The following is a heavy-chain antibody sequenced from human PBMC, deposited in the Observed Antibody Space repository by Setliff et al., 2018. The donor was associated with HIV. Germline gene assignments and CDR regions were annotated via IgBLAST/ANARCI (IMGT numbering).Heavy chain of an antibody. J-gene: IGHJ4*02. V-gene: IGHV3-66*01. CDR1: GFTFSSYE. Sequence: QPGGSLRLSCAASGFTFSSYEMNWVRQAPGKGLEWVSVIYSGGNTYNADSVKGRFTIYRDTDKNTVYLQISALRGVDTAVYYCARDPGSTAYYARFDYWGQGTPVTFCS. CDR3: ARDPGSTAYYARFDY. CDR2: IYSGGNT. D-gene: IGHD3-16*01.